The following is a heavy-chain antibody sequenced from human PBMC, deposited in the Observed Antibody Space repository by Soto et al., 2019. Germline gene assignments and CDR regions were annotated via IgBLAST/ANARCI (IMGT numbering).Heavy chain of an antibody. V-gene: IGHV5-51*01. CDR1: GYNFPTYW. Sequence: GESLKISCKGSGYNFPTYWIGWVRQMPGKGLECMGIIYPSDSDTRYSPSFQGQVTISADKSISTAKNQFSLKLDSVTAADPALYDCERLGGYYQALDSWGQGTRVTVSS. CDR3: ERLGGYYQALDS. CDR2: IYPSDSDT. D-gene: IGHD3-22*01. J-gene: IGHJ5*02.